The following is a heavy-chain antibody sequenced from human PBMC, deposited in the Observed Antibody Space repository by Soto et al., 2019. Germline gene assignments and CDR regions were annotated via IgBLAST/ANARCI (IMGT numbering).Heavy chain of an antibody. CDR2: MNPNSGNT. CDR3: ARTYSGCELPFNYYYGMDV. D-gene: IGHD5-12*01. CDR1: GYTFTSYD. V-gene: IGHV1-8*01. J-gene: IGHJ6*02. Sequence: QVQLVQSGAEVKKPGASVKVSCKASGYTFTSYDINWVRQATGQGLEWMGWMNPNSGNTGYAQKFQGRVTMTRNTSISTAYMELSSLRSEDTAVYYCARTYSGCELPFNYYYGMDVWGQGTTVTVSS.